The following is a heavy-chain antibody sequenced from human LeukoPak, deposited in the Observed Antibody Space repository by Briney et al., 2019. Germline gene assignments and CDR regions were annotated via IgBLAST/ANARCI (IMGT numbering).Heavy chain of an antibody. V-gene: IGHV1-2*04. J-gene: IGHJ6*03. Sequence: ASVKVSCKASGYTFTGYYMHWVRPAPGQGLEWMGWINPNSGGTNYAQKFQGWVTMTRDTSISTAYMELSRLRSDDTAVYYCARAGVHDFWSGYSYYYYMDVWGKGTTVTVSS. CDR1: GYTFTGYY. D-gene: IGHD3-3*01. CDR3: ARAGVHDFWSGYSYYYYMDV. CDR2: INPNSGGT.